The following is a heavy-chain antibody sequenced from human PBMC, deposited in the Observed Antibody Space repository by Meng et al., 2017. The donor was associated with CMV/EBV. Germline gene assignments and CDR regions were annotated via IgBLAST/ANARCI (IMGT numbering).Heavy chain of an antibody. CDR2: INPSGGST. J-gene: IGHJ5*02. D-gene: IGHD3-16*01. CDR1: GYTFTSYY. CDR3: ARDPEGIRLGELPRWFDP. V-gene: IGHV1-46*01. Sequence: ASVKVSCKASGYTFTSYYMHWVRQAPGQGLEWMGIINPSGGSTSYAQKFQGRVTMTRDTSTSTVYMELSSLRSEDTAVYYCARDPEGIRLGELPRWFDPWGQGTLVTVSS.